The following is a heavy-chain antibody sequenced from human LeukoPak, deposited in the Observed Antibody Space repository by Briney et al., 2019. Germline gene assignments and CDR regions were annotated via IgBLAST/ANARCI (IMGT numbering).Heavy chain of an antibody. CDR2: INPNSGGT. CDR3: ARGDSSFQLDY. V-gene: IGHV1-2*02. CDR1: GYTFTGYY. Sequence: ASVKVSCKASGYTFTGYYMHWVRQAPGQGLEWMGWINPNSGGTNYAQKFQGRVTMTRDTSIKTAYMDLSSLRSDDTGVYYCARGDSSFQLDYWGQGTLVTVSS. J-gene: IGHJ4*02. D-gene: IGHD6-19*01.